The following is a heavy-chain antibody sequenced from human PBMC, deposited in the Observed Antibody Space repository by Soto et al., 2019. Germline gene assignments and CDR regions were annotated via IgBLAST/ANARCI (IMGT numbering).Heavy chain of an antibody. D-gene: IGHD3-3*01. CDR3: ARDQGNTTFVVYSMYYYGMDV. CDR1: GYTFTSSG. Sequence: ASVNVSCKASGYTFTSSGISWVRQAPGQGLEWMGWISTDNGNTNYAQHLQGRVSMTTDTSTSTAYMDLRSLRSDDTAVYYCARDQGNTTFVVYSMYYYGMDVWG. CDR2: ISTDNGNT. V-gene: IGHV1-18*01. J-gene: IGHJ6*02.